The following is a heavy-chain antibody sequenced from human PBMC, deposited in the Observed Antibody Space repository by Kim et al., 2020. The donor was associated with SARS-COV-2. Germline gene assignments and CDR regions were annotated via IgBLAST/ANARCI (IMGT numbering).Heavy chain of an antibody. CDR2: INSTGNYI. J-gene: IGHJ4*02. V-gene: IGHV3-11*06. D-gene: IGHD1-26*01. CDR3: ARSISPGVGASAY. CDR1: GFTFSDYY. Sequence: GGSLRLSCAGSGFTFSDYYMTWIRQAPGKGPEWVAYINSTGNYINYTDSVKGRFTISRDNAKNSLYLQMNNLRVDDTAVSYCARSISPGVGASAYWGQGTMVTVSA.